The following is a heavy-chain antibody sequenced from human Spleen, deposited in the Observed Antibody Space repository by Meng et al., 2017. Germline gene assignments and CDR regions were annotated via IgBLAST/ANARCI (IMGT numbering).Heavy chain of an antibody. CDR2: IYYSGST. J-gene: IGHJ6*02. V-gene: IGHV4-39*07. CDR3: AREGCGGDCYSGYYGMDV. Sequence: GSLRLSCTVSGGSISSSSYYWGWIRQPPGKGLEWIGSIYYSGSTYYNPSLKSRVTISVDTSKNQFSLKLSSVTAADTAVYYCAREGCGGDCYSGYYGMDVWGQGTMVTVSS. D-gene: IGHD2-21*02. CDR1: GGSISSSSYY.